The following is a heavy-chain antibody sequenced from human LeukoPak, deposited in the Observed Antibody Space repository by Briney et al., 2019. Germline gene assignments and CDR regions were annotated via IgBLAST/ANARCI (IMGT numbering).Heavy chain of an antibody. CDR2: INHSGST. J-gene: IGHJ5*02. Sequence: SETLSLTCAVYGGSFSGYYWSWIRQPPGKGLEWIGEINHSGSTNYNPSLKSRVTISVDTSKNQFSLKLSSVTAADTAVYYCARISQYSSAQNPWGQGTLVTVSS. CDR3: ARISQYSSAQNP. V-gene: IGHV4-34*01. D-gene: IGHD6-19*01. CDR1: GGSFSGYY.